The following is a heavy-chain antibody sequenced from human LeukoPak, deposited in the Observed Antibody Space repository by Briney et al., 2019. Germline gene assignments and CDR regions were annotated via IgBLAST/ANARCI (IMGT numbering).Heavy chain of an antibody. D-gene: IGHD3-9*01. CDR3: ARTLRYFDWLLYQAVFDY. J-gene: IGHJ4*02. V-gene: IGHV4-39*07. CDR2: IYYSGST. CDR1: GGSISSSSYY. Sequence: PSETLSLTCTVSGGSISSSSYYWGWIRQPPRKGLELIVSIYYSGSTYYNPSLKSRVTISVDTSKNQFSLKLSSVTAADTAVYYCARTLRYFDWLLYQAVFDYWGQGTLVTVSS.